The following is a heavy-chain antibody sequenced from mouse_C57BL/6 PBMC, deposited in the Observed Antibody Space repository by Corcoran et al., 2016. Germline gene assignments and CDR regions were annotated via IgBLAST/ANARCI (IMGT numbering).Heavy chain of an antibody. CDR2: ILPGSGST. CDR3: ARRIYDITEENY. CDR1: GYTFTGYW. D-gene: IGHD1-2*01. Sequence: QVQLQQSGAELMKPGASVKLSCKATGYTFTGYWIEWVKQRPGHGLEWIGEILPGSGSTNYNEKFKGKATFTADTSSNTDYMQLSSLTTEDSAIYYCARRIYDITEENYWGQGTTLTVSS. J-gene: IGHJ2*01. V-gene: IGHV1-9*01.